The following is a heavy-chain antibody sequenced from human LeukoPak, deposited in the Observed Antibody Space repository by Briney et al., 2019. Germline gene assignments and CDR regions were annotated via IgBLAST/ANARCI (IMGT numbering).Heavy chain of an antibody. Sequence: SETLSLSCTVSGDSFSSVSWSWSRQPAGKGLEWIGYIQLSGNTNYNPALKSRVSISLDTSKNQFSLHLRSVTAADTAVYYCARLIRNWNDHFDPWGQGTLVTVFS. CDR2: IQLSGNT. CDR1: GDSFSSVS. CDR3: ARLIRNWNDHFDP. J-gene: IGHJ5*02. D-gene: IGHD1-1*01. V-gene: IGHV4-4*09.